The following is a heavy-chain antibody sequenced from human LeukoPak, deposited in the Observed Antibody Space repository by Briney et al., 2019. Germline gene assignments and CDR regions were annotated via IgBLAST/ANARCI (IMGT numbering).Heavy chain of an antibody. CDR1: GGSFSGYY. CDR2: ISSSSSTI. D-gene: IGHD3-22*01. CDR3: ARGSTYYDSSGQVPFDY. Sequence: LSLTCAVYGGSFSGYYWSWIRQPPGKGLEWVSYISSSSSTIYYADSVKGRFTISRDNAKNSLYLQVNSLRAEDTAVYYCARGSTYYDSSGQVPFDYWGQGTLVTVSS. J-gene: IGHJ4*02. V-gene: IGHV3-11*04.